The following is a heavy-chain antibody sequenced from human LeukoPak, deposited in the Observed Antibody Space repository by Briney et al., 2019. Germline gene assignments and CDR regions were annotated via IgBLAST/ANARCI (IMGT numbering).Heavy chain of an antibody. Sequence: PGGSLRLSCAASGFTFSSYSMNGVRQAPGKGREGVSSIISSGGYIYYADSVKGRFTISRDNAKNSLYLQMNSLRAEDTAVYYCARVEGSSGWYIPKGYYYGMDVWGQGTTVTVSS. CDR3: ARVEGSSGWYIPKGYYYGMDV. CDR2: IISSGGYI. D-gene: IGHD6-19*01. CDR1: GFTFSSYS. V-gene: IGHV3-21*01. J-gene: IGHJ6*02.